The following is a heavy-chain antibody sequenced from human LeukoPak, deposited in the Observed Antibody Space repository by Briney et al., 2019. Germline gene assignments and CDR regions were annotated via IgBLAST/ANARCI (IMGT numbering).Heavy chain of an antibody. Sequence: GGSLRLSCAASGFTVSSNYMSWVRQAPGKGLEWVSVIYSGGSTYYADSVKGRFTISRDNSKNTLYLQMNSLRAEDTAVYYCARVGIAAQYYYGSGSYIWFDPWGQGTLVTVSS. CDR3: ARVGIAAQYYYGSGSYIWFDP. D-gene: IGHD3-10*01. J-gene: IGHJ5*02. V-gene: IGHV3-53*01. CDR2: IYSGGST. CDR1: GFTVSSNY.